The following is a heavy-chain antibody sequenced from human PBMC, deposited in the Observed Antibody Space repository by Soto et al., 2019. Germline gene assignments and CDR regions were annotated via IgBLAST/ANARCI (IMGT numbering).Heavy chain of an antibody. CDR2: INPSLGTA. J-gene: IGHJ4*02. D-gene: IGHD3-22*01. CDR1: GYTFTAYH. Sequence: GSVKVSCKASGYTFTAYHMHWVRQAPGQGLEWVGIINPSLGTANYAQKFQGRVAMTWDTSTTTVYMELSSLRSDDTAVYYCARAPYSRTSFHFDFWGQGTLVTVSS. CDR3: ARAPYSRTSFHFDF. V-gene: IGHV1-46*01.